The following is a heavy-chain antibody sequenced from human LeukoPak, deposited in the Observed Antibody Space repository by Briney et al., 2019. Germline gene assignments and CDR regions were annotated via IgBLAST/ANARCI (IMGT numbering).Heavy chain of an antibody. V-gene: IGHV4-59*01. J-gene: IGHJ4*02. D-gene: IGHD6-19*01. CDR2: INYSGST. CDR1: GGSIRDYY. CDR3: ARQYSSFEY. Sequence: SETLSLTCSVSGGSIRDYYWHWIRQPPGTGLEWIGYINYSGSTDYNPSLKSRVTISVDTSKNQFSLNVRSVTAADTAMYYCARQYSSFEYWGQGVLVTVSS.